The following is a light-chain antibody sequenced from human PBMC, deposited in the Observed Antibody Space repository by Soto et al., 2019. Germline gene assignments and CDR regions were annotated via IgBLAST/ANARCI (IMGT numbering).Light chain of an antibody. J-gene: IGKJ4*02. CDR2: AAS. CDR3: QQANSFPLT. CDR1: QGISSR. V-gene: IGKV1-12*01. Sequence: DIQMTQSPSSVSASVGDRVTITCRASQGISSRLAWYQQKPGKAPNLLIYAASSLQSGVPSRFSGSGAETDFTLTIGSLQPEDFATYYCQQANSFPLTFGGGTKVEIK.